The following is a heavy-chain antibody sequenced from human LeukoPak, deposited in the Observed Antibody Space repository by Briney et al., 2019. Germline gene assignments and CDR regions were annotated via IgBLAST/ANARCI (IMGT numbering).Heavy chain of an antibody. J-gene: IGHJ4*02. V-gene: IGHV3-49*04. CDR1: GFTFGDYA. CDR3: TRGTGSDYDLDY. Sequence: PGRSLRLSCTASGFTFGDYAMDWVRQAPGKGLEWVGFVRSKAYGGTPEYGASVKGRFTISRDDSKAIAYLQMNSLRAEDTSVYYCTRGTGSDYDLDYWGQGTLVTVSS. CDR2: VRSKAYGGTP. D-gene: IGHD3-22*01.